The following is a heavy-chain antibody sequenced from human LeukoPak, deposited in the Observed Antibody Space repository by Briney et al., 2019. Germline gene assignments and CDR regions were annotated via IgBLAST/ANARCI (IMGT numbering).Heavy chain of an antibody. CDR3: ARAIEGANWFDP. CDR1: GYTFTSYD. V-gene: IGHV1-8*03. J-gene: IGHJ5*02. Sequence: GASVKVSCKASGYTFTSYDINWVRQATGQGLEWMGWTNPNSGNTGYAQKFQGRVTITRNTSISTAYMELSSLRSEDTAVYYCARAIEGANWFDPWGQGTLVTVSS. CDR2: TNPNSGNT. D-gene: IGHD3-16*01.